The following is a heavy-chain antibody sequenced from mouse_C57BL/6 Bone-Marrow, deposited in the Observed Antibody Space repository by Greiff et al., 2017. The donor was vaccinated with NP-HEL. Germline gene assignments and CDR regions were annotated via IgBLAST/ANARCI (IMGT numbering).Heavy chain of an antibody. CDR2: INYDGSST. CDR3: ARVVYWYFDV. CDR1: GFTFSDYY. J-gene: IGHJ1*03. V-gene: IGHV5-16*01. Sequence: EVKVEESEGGLVQPGSSMKLSCTASGFTFSDYYMAWVRQVPEKGLEWVANINYDGSSTYYLDSLKSRFIISRDNAKNILYLQMSSLKSEDTATYYCARVVYWYFDVWGTGTTVTVSS.